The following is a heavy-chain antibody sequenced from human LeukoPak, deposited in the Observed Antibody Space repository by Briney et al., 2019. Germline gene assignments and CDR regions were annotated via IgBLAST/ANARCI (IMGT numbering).Heavy chain of an antibody. J-gene: IGHJ4*02. CDR3: ARARYCSSTSCQRLDY. D-gene: IGHD2-2*01. Sequence: GGSLRLSCAASGITFSSYWMSWVRQAPGKGLEWVANINQDGSEKYYVDSVKGRYTISRDNAKNSLYLLINSLRAEDTAVYYCARARYCSSTSCQRLDYWGQGTLVTVSS. V-gene: IGHV3-7*01. CDR1: GITFSSYW. CDR2: INQDGSEK.